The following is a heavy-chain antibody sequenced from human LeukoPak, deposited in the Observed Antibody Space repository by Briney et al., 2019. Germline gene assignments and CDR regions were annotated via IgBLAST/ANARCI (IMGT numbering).Heavy chain of an antibody. J-gene: IGHJ4*02. V-gene: IGHV3-23*01. Sequence: GGSLRLSCAASGFTFSSYAMTWVRQAPGKGLEWVSAISATGGSTYSADSLKGRFTISRDNSKNTLYLQMNSLRVEDTAVYYCAKDYGPSYGYCSGGSCYSGYFDYWGQGTRSPSPQ. D-gene: IGHD2-15*01. CDR2: ISATGGST. CDR3: AKDYGPSYGYCSGGSCYSGYFDY. CDR1: GFTFSSYA.